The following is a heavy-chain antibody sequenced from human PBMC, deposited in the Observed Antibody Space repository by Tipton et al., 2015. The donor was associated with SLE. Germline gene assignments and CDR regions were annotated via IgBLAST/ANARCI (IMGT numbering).Heavy chain of an antibody. CDR2: IYTSGAT. V-gene: IGHV4-4*07. CDR3: ARVWLNNAFDI. Sequence: TLSLTCNVSGVSISSSYWSWIRQPAGKGLEWIGRIYTSGATGDNPSLKSRVTMSVDMSKNQIFLKMTSVTAADSAVYFCARVWLNNAFDIWSQGTRVTVSS. J-gene: IGHJ3*02. D-gene: IGHD2/OR15-2a*01. CDR1: GVSISSSY.